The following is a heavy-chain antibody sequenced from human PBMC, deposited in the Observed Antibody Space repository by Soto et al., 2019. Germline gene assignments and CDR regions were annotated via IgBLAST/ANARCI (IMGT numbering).Heavy chain of an antibody. Sequence: QVQLVQSGAEVKKPGSSVKVSCKASGGTFSSYAISWVRQAPGQGLEWMGGIIPIFGTVNYAQRFQDRVTFIADEFTSTAYMDLSSLRSEDTAVYYCARGVAHPYYYYGLDVWGQGTTVTVSS. CDR1: GGTFSSYA. CDR3: ARGVAHPYYYYGLDV. CDR2: IIPIFGTV. D-gene: IGHD3-3*01. V-gene: IGHV1-69*01. J-gene: IGHJ6*02.